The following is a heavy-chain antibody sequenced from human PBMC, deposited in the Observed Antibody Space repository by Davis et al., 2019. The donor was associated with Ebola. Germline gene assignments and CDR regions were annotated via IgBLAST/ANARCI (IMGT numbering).Heavy chain of an antibody. J-gene: IGHJ6*02. V-gene: IGHV1-2*04. CDR1: GYTFTGYY. CDR2: INPNSGGT. Sequence: AASVKVSCKASGYTFTGYYMHWVRQAPGQGLEWMGWINPNSGGTNYAQKFQGWVTMTRDTSISTAYMELSRLRSDDTAVYYCARDLYTGYYYYGMDVWGQGTTVTVSS. CDR3: ARDLYTGYYYYGMDV. D-gene: IGHD2-2*02.